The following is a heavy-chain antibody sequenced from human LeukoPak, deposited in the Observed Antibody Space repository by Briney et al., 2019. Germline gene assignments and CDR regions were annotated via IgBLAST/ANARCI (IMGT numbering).Heavy chain of an antibody. CDR1: GFTVSSNF. V-gene: IGHV3-74*01. Sequence: GGSLRLSCAASGFTVSSNFMSWVRQAPGKGLVWVSRINSDGSSTSYADSVKGRFTISRDNAKNTLYLQMNSLRAEDTAVYYCAREGGAYYFDYWGQGTLVTVSS. J-gene: IGHJ4*02. CDR3: AREGGAYYFDY. CDR2: INSDGSST. D-gene: IGHD3-16*01.